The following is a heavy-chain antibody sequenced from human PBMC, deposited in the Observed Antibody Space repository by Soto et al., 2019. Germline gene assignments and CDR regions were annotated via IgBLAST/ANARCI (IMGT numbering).Heavy chain of an antibody. CDR3: ARRYGPGFDY. CDR1: GGSISSYY. D-gene: IGHD4-17*01. CDR2: IYYSGST. Sequence: SETLSLTCTVSGGSISSYYWSWIRQPPGKGLEWIGYIYYSGSTNYNPSLKSRVTISVDTSKNQFSLKLSSVTAADMAVYYCARRYGPGFDYWGQGTLVTVSS. V-gene: IGHV4-59*08. J-gene: IGHJ4*02.